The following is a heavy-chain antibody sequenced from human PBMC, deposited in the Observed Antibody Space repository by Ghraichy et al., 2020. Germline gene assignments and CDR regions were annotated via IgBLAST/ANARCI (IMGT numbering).Heavy chain of an antibody. J-gene: IGHJ3*02. CDR3: AREGDSVIIDDAFDI. D-gene: IGHD3-10*01. Sequence: TLSLTCAISGDRVSSNSAAWNWVRQSPSRGLEWLGRTYFRSRWYNDYAVSVKSRITVSPDTSKNQFSLQLKSVTPEDTAVYYCAREGDSVIIDDAFDIWGQGTMVTVSS. CDR2: TYFRSRWYN. CDR1: GDRVSSNSAA. V-gene: IGHV6-1*01.